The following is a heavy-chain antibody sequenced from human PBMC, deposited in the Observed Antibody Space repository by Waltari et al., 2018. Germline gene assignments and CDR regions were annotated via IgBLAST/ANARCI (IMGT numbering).Heavy chain of an antibody. J-gene: IGHJ3*02. Sequence: QVQLVQSGGEVRRPGASVTVSCKATGYIFTRYDISWVRQAPGQGLEWIGWSRGYDDTTHCAQKFQGRVTMSTDTFTSTVYMDLRSLRSDDTAVYYCARDYYYGSGSSWSDVFDIWGQGTMVTVSS. D-gene: IGHD3-10*01. CDR3: ARDYYYGSGSSWSDVFDI. CDR2: SRGYDDTT. CDR1: GYIFTRYD. V-gene: IGHV1-18*01.